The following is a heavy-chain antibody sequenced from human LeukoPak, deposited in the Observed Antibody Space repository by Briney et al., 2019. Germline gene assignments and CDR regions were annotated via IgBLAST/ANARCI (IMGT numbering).Heavy chain of an antibody. CDR2: IYYSGST. D-gene: IGHD3-22*01. CDR1: GGSISSSSYY. CDR3: ARQHYYESSGYYPTKPYYFDY. J-gene: IGHJ4*02. V-gene: IGHV4-39*01. Sequence: PSETLSLTCTVSGGSISSSSYYWGWIRQPPGKGLEWIGIIYYSGSTYYNPSLKSRLTISVDTSKNQFSLKLNSVTAADTAVYYCARQHYYESSGYYPTKPYYFDYWGQGTLVTVSS.